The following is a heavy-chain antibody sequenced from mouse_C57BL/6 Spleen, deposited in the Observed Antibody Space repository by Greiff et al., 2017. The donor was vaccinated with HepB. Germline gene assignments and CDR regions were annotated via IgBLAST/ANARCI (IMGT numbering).Heavy chain of an antibody. Sequence: VQLQESGAELVRPGTSVKLSCKASGYTFTSYWMHWVKQRPGQGLEWIGVIDPSDSYTNYNQKFKGKATVTVDTSSSTAYMQLSSLTSEDSAVYYCASTTVARYFDVWGTGTTVTVSS. D-gene: IGHD1-1*01. CDR2: IDPSDSYT. V-gene: IGHV1-59*01. J-gene: IGHJ1*03. CDR3: ASTTVARYFDV. CDR1: GYTFTSYW.